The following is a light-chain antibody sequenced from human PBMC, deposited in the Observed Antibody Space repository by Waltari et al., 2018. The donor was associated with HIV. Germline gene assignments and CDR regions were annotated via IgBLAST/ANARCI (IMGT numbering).Light chain of an antibody. CDR3: CSYAGTYTYVL. Sequence: QSALTQPPSVSGSPGQSVTISCTGTSSDVGGYNSVSWYLQHPGKVPKLIIFDVINHPSGVPYRLSGSKSGSTASLTITWLQTEDDADYFCCSYAGTYTYVLFGGGTKLTVL. CDR2: DVI. J-gene: IGLJ3*02. V-gene: IGLV2-11*01. CDR1: SSDVGGYNS.